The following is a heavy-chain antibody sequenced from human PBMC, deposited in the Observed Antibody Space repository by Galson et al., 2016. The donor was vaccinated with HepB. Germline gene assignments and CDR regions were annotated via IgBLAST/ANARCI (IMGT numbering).Heavy chain of an antibody. J-gene: IGHJ5*02. CDR3: AKGSTGANSGEDS. V-gene: IGHV3-33*03. CDR2: IYLDGSDK. CDR1: GLRFRSYG. Sequence: SLRLSCAASGLRFRSYGMHWVRQAPGKGLEWVAMIYLDGSDKYYADAVKGRFIISRDNAENTLYLQMNSLRAEDTAVYYCAKGSTGANSGEDSWGQGTLVTVSS. D-gene: IGHD1-1*01.